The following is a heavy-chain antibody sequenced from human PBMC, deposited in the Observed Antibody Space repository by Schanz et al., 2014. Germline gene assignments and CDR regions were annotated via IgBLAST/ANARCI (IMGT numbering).Heavy chain of an antibody. CDR1: EFTFSTDA. Sequence: EVQLLESGGGLVQPGGSLRLSCAASEFTFSTDAMSWVRQDPGKGLVWVARINSVGSNTDYADSVTGRFTISRDNAKNTLYLQMNTLRAEDTAVYYCARKMKLGVYGGKGHDALDIWGQGTMVTVSS. CDR2: INSVGSNT. CDR3: ARKMKLGVYGGKGHDALDI. V-gene: IGHV3-74*02. J-gene: IGHJ3*02. D-gene: IGHD4-17*01.